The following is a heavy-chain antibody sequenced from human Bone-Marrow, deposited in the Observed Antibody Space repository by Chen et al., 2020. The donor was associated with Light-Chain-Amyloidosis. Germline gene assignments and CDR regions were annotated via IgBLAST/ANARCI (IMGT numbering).Heavy chain of an antibody. D-gene: IGHD3-16*02. CDR1: GYSISSGYY. CDR2: IHHSGST. V-gene: IGHV4-38-2*02. Sequence: QVQLQESGPGLVKPSETLSLTCTVSGYSISSGYYWGWIRQPPGKGLEWIGGIHHSGSTYYNPSLKSRVTISVDTSKNQFSLKLSSVTAADTAVYYWAHMRGSDYDYVWGSYRYAENFDYWGQGTLVTVSS. J-gene: IGHJ4*02. CDR3: AHMRGSDYDYVWGSYRYAENFDY.